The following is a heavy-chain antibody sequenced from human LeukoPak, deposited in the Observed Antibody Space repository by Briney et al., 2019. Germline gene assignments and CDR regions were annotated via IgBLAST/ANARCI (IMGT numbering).Heavy chain of an antibody. Sequence: GGSLRLSCVPPVFTFSSYEMNWVRQAPGKGLEWVSYIISSGSTIYFADSVKRRFTISRDDAKNSLYLQMNSLRAEDTAVYYCARGIAARPAYWGQGTLVTVSS. D-gene: IGHD6-6*01. J-gene: IGHJ4*02. CDR1: VFTFSSYE. CDR2: IISSGSTI. V-gene: IGHV3-48*03. CDR3: ARGIAARPAY.